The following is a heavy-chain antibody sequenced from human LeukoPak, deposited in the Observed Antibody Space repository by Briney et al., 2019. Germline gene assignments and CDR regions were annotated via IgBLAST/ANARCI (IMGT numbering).Heavy chain of an antibody. CDR3: ARETSSGAARPGDAFDI. D-gene: IGHD6-6*01. Sequence: SETLSLTCTVSGGSISSYYWSWIRQPAGKGLEWIGRIYTSGSTNYNPSLKSRVTMSVDTSKNQFSLKLSSVTAADTAVYYCARETSSGAARPGDAFDIWGQGTMVTVSS. CDR2: IYTSGST. J-gene: IGHJ3*02. V-gene: IGHV4-4*07. CDR1: GGSISSYY.